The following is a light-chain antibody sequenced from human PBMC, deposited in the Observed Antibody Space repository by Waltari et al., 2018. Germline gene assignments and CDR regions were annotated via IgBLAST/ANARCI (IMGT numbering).Light chain of an antibody. J-gene: IGKJ4*01. V-gene: IGKV4-1*01. CDR2: WAS. CDR3: QQFYDSQLT. CDR1: QSISSKFNYKSY. Sequence: DIVMTQSPVSLAVSLGETATINCKSNQSISSKFNYKSYLAWFQQKPGQPPRLLIYWASTRESGVPGRFSGSGSGTDFTLTISDLQAEDVALYYCQQFYDSQLTFGGGTKVEI.